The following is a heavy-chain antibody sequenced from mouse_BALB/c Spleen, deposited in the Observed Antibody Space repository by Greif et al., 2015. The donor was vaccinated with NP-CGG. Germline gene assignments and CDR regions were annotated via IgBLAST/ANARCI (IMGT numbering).Heavy chain of an antibody. CDR1: GYTFTSYW. V-gene: IGHV1S127*01. J-gene: IGHJ2*01. CDR3: TRVVVATGFDY. D-gene: IGHD1-1*01. Sequence: QVQLQQSGAELVKPGASVKMSCKASGYTFTSYWMHWVKQRPGQGLEWIGTIDPSDSYTSYNQKFKGKATLTVDTSSSTAYMQLSSLTSEDSAVYYCTRVVVATGFDYWGQGTTLTVSS. CDR2: IDPSDSYT.